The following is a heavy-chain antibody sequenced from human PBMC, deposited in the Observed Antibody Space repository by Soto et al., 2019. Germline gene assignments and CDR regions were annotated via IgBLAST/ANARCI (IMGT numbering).Heavy chain of an antibody. V-gene: IGHV2-70*01. Sequence: SRPTPVNPTQTLTLTCTFSGFSLSTSGMCVSWIRQPPGKALEWLALIDWDDDKYYSTSLKTRLTISKDTSKNQVVLTMTNMDPVDTATYYCARATYYYDSSGYCDYWGQGTLVTVSS. CDR2: IDWDDDK. D-gene: IGHD3-22*01. CDR3: ARATYYYDSSGYCDY. J-gene: IGHJ4*02. CDR1: GFSLSTSGMC.